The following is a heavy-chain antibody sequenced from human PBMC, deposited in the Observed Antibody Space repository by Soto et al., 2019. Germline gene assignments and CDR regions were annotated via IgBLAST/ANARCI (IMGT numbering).Heavy chain of an antibody. V-gene: IGHV4-34*01. CDR3: ARGQEGVVATH. J-gene: IGHJ4*02. CDR1: GGSLSGYY. D-gene: IGHD5-12*01. Sequence: QVQLQQWGAGLLKPSETLSLNSAVNGGSLSGYYWSWLRQPPGKGLEWIGEIKDGGRTNYSPSLRGRATISSDTPNNQFSLRLYSVTAADTGVYYCARGQEGVVATHWDQGTLVTVSS. CDR2: IKDGGRT.